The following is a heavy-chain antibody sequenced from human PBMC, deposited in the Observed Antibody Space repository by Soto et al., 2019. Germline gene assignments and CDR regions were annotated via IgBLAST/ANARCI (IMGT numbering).Heavy chain of an antibody. CDR2: INPGYGNT. J-gene: IGHJ5*02. V-gene: IGHV1-3*01. CDR3: TREVRRNWFDP. Sequence: LVQSGAEVKKPGAAVIVSCKASGYSFNTYTLHWVRQAPGQRPEWMGSINPGYGNTKYSQKFLGRVSITSDTSATIGYMELSSLTSEDTAVYYCTREVRRNWFDPWGQGTLVTVSS. CDR1: GYSFNTYT.